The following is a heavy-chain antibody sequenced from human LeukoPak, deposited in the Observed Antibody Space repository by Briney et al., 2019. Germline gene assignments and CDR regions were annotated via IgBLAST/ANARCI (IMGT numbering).Heavy chain of an antibody. J-gene: IGHJ4*02. CDR3: ARFVRGVGFYFDY. V-gene: IGHV1-18*01. CDR2: INPYNGNT. D-gene: IGHD3-16*01. Sequence: ASVKVSCKASGYTFTTYGISWVRQAPGQGLECMGWINPYNGNTNYAQKLQGRVTMTTDTSTSTAYMELRSLRSDDTAVYYCARFVRGVGFYFDYWGQGTLVTVSS. CDR1: GYTFTTYG.